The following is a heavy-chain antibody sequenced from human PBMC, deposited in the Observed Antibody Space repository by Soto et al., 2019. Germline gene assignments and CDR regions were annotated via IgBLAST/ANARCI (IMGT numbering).Heavy chain of an antibody. D-gene: IGHD2-21*02. J-gene: IGHJ4*02. CDR2: VNPSGGHT. CDR3: ARGGHVVVVTAALDY. Sequence: QVQLVQSGAEVKNPGASVKVSCKASGDTFTDYYIHWVRQAPGQGLEWMGTVNPSGGHTTYAQHFLGRMTMTRDTSTSTLYMALTSLTSEDTAIYYCARGGHVVVVTAALDYWGQGTLVTVSS. CDR1: GDTFTDYY. V-gene: IGHV1-46*01.